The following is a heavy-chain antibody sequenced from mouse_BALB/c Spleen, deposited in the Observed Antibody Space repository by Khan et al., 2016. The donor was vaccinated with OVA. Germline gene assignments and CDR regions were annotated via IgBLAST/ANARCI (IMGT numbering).Heavy chain of an antibody. Sequence: QVQLQQSGAELVKPGASVRLSCKASGYTFSSYYMYWVKQRPGQGLEWIGGINPSNGGTYFNEKFKTKATLTVDKSSSTAYMQFSSLPSEDSAVFYWTRSGDANPFAYWGQGTLVTVSA. D-gene: IGHD3-2*02. J-gene: IGHJ3*01. V-gene: IGHV1S81*02. CDR3: TRSGDANPFAY. CDR1: GYTFSSYY. CDR2: INPSNGGT.